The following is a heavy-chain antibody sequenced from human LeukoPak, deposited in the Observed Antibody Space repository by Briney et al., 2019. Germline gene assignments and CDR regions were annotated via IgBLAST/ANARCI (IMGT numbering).Heavy chain of an antibody. CDR3: ARLRDLYNVFEY. CDR2: IHYSGNT. J-gene: IGHJ4*02. CDR1: GGSISGYY. V-gene: IGHV4-59*08. D-gene: IGHD3-16*01. Sequence: PSETLSLTCTVSGGSISGYYRGWVRQPPGKGLECFGTIHYSGNTNYNPSLKSRVTMSVDTSKNQFSLRLTSVTAADTAVYYCARLRDLYNVFEYWGQGALVTVYS.